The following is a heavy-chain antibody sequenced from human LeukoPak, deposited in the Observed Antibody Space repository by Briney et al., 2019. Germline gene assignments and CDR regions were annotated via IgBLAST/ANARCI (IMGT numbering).Heavy chain of an antibody. J-gene: IGHJ4*02. V-gene: IGHV3-23*01. CDR1: GFSFSSYA. CDR2: ISGDGTRT. Sequence: GGSLRLSCAASGFSFSSYAVTWARQAPVKGLEWVSAISGDGTRTYYADSVKGRFTISRDNSKNTLYLEMSSLRVEDTAIYYCAKWPEGAMDYFDYWGQGTLVTVSS. CDR3: AKWPEGAMDYFDY. D-gene: IGHD3-16*01.